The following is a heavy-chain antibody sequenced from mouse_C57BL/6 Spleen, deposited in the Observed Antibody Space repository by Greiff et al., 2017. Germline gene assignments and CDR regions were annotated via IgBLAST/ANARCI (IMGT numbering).Heavy chain of an antibody. J-gene: IGHJ1*03. CDR1: GFNIKDYY. V-gene: IGHV14-2*01. CDR2: IDPEDGDT. CDR3: AGGPTGWYFDV. Sequence: VQLKQSGAELVKPGASVKLSCTASGFNIKDYYMHWVKQRTEQGLEWIGRIDPEDGDTKYAPKFQGTATTTADTSSNTAYQRLSSLTSADTAVYYCAGGPTGWYFDVWGTGTTVTVSS.